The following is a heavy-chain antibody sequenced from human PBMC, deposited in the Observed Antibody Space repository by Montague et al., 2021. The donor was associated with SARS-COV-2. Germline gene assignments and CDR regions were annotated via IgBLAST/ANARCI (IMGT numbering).Heavy chain of an antibody. D-gene: IGHD2-2*01. CDR2: TYYRSKWYN. V-gene: IGHV6-1*01. CDR3: ARIPVGSKYYFDF. J-gene: IGHJ4*02. CDR1: GDTVSSNIAT. Sequence: CAISGDTVSSNIATRNWIRQSPSRGLEWLGRTYYRSKWYNDYAESVKSRITIDPDTSKHQFSLHLNSVTPEGTAVYYCARIPVGSKYYFDFWGQGTLVTVSS.